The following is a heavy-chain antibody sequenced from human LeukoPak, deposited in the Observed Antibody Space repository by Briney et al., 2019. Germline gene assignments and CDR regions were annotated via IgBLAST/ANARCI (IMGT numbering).Heavy chain of an antibody. CDR3: AREGGSTLAFDY. J-gene: IGHJ4*02. CDR1: GFTFSSYA. CDR2: ISYDGSNK. D-gene: IGHD2-2*01. V-gene: IGHV3-30*04. Sequence: GGSLRLSCAASGFTFSSYAMHWVRQAPGKGLEWVAVISYDGSNKYYADSVKGRFTISRDSSKNTLYLQMNSLRAEDTAVYYCAREGGSTLAFDYWGQGTPVTVSS.